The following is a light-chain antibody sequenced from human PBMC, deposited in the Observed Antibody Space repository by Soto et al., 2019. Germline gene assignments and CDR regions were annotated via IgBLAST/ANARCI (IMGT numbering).Light chain of an antibody. CDR3: SSYAGSNNVV. CDR2: EVS. CDR1: SSDVGAYNY. Sequence: QSALTQPPSASGSPGQSVTISCTGTSSDVGAYNYVSWYQQHPGKAPKLMIYEVSQRPSGVPDRFSGSKSGYTSSLTVSGFQAEDVADYYCSSYAGSNNVVFGGGTKVTVL. J-gene: IGLJ2*01. V-gene: IGLV2-8*01.